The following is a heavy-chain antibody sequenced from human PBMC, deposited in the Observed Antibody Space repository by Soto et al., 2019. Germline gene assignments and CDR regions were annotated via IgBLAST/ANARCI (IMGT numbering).Heavy chain of an antibody. CDR1: GFTFSDYY. CDR3: ARKIELYSSSCWFEP. D-gene: IGHD6-13*01. V-gene: IGHV3-11*01. Sequence: PGGSLRLSCAASGFTFSDYYMSWIRQAPGKGLEWVSYISSSGSTIYYADSVKGRFTISRDNAKNSLYLQMNSLRAEDTAVYYCARKIELYSSSCWFEPWGQGTLVTVSS. CDR2: ISSSGSTI. J-gene: IGHJ5*02.